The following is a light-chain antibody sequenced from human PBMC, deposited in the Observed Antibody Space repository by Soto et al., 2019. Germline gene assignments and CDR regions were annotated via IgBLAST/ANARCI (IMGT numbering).Light chain of an antibody. CDR2: GSS. Sequence: EVVLTQSPGTLSLSPGERATLSCRASQTVSNNYLAWYQQKPGQAPRLLIFGSSDRATGIPDRFSGSGSGRDFTLTISRLEPEDFAVYYCQQYGSSPPYTFGEGTNLEIK. V-gene: IGKV3-20*01. J-gene: IGKJ2*01. CDR1: QTVSNNY. CDR3: QQYGSSPPYT.